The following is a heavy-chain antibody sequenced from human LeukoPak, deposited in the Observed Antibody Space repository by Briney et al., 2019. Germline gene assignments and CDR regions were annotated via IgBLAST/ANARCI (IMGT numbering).Heavy chain of an antibody. CDR3: ATGVPAAIDGWFDP. J-gene: IGHJ5*02. V-gene: IGHV4-39*01. D-gene: IGHD2-2*01. CDR1: GGSISSGGYY. CDR2: IYYSGST. Sequence: PSETLSLTCTVSGGSISSGGYYWGWIRQPPGKGLEWIGSIYYSGSTYYNPSLKSRVTISVDTSKNQFSLKLGSVTAADTAVYYCATGVPAAIDGWFDPWGQGTLVTVSS.